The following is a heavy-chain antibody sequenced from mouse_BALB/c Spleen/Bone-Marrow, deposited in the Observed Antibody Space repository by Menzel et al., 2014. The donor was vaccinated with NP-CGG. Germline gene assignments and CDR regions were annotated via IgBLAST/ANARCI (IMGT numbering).Heavy chain of an antibody. Sequence: VQRVESGAELARPGASVKMSCKASGYTFTRYTMHWVKQRPGQGLEWIGYINPSSGYTNYNQKFKDKATLTADESSSTAYMQLSSLTSEDSAVHYCARGGNYVWFAYWGQGSLVTVSA. CDR1: GYTFTRYT. J-gene: IGHJ3*01. D-gene: IGHD2-1*01. CDR3: ARGGNYVWFAY. CDR2: INPSSGYT. V-gene: IGHV1-4*01.